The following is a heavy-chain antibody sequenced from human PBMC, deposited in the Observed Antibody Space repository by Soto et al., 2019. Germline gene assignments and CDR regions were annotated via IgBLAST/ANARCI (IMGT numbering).Heavy chain of an antibody. CDR3: ARTTVTASYYDMDV. CDR2: ISTYNGNT. V-gene: IGHV1-18*01. CDR1: GYTFTNYG. Sequence: QVQLVQSGAEVKQPGASVKVSCKASGYTFTNYGFTWVRQAPGQGLEWLGWISTYNGNTKYAQKFQGRLTMTTDTSKSTANTELPSLRSDDTALYSCARTTVTASYYDMDVWGKGSTVTVSS. D-gene: IGHD4-17*01. J-gene: IGHJ6*03.